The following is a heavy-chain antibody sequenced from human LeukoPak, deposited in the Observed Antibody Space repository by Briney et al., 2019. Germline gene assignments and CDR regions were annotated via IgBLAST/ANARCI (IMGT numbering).Heavy chain of an antibody. Sequence: PGGSLRLSCAASGFTFSSYWMHWVRHAPGKGLVWVSRINSDGSSKNYADSVKGRFTISRDNAKNTVYLEMNSLRAEDTAVYYCAREDNSGSYNWGQGALVTVSS. CDR2: INSDGSSK. CDR1: GFTFSSYW. CDR3: AREDNSGSYN. V-gene: IGHV3-74*01. D-gene: IGHD3-22*01. J-gene: IGHJ4*02.